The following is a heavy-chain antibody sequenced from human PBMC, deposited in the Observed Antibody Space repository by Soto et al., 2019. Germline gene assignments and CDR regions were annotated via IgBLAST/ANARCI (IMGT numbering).Heavy chain of an antibody. V-gene: IGHV4-4*07. J-gene: IGHJ5*02. CDR1: GASMNSYH. D-gene: IGHD6-13*01. CDR2: IHSSGST. Sequence: PSETLSLTCTVSGASMNSYHWSWIRQPAGKGLEWIGHIHSSGSTNYNPSLKSRVTMSVDTSKNQFSLRLMSLTAADTAVYYCARDQGVAAAGITWFDPWGHGSLVTVXS. CDR3: ARDQGVAAAGITWFDP.